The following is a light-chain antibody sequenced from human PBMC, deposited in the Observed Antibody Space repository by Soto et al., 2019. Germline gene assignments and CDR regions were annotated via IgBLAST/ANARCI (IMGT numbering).Light chain of an antibody. CDR3: QQYNNWPLT. J-gene: IGKJ1*01. CDR2: GAS. CDR1: QSVSSN. Sequence: EIVMTQSPATLSVSPGERATLSCRASQSVSSNLAWYQQKPGQAPRLLIYGASTRATGVPARFSGSGSGTEFTLTISSLQSEDFGVYYCQQYNNWPLTFGQGTKVDIK. V-gene: IGKV3-15*01.